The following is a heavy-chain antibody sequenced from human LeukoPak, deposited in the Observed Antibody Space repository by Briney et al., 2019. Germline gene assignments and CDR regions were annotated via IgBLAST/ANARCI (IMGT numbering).Heavy chain of an antibody. J-gene: IGHJ4*02. CDR2: IYYSGST. D-gene: IGHD3-10*01. Sequence: SETLSLTCTVSGGSISSSSYYWGWIRQPPGKGLEWIGSIYYSGSTYYNPSLKSRVTISVDTSKNQFSLKLSSVTAADTAVYYCARLTYYYGSGIDYWGQGTLVTVSS. CDR3: ARLTYYYGSGIDY. CDR1: GGSISSSSYY. V-gene: IGHV4-39*01.